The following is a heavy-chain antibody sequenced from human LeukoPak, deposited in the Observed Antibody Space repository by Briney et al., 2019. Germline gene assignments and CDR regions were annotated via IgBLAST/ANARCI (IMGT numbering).Heavy chain of an antibody. CDR1: GGSFSTHY. CDR2: INHSGST. J-gene: IGHJ4*02. Sequence: SETLSLTCAVYGGSFSTHYWSWIRQPPGEGLEWIGEINHSGSTNYNPSLKSRVNISVDTSKNQFSLKLSSVIAADTAVYYCAAEGPTYRRFDYWGQGTLVTVSS. V-gene: IGHV4-34*01. CDR3: AAEGPTYRRFDY. D-gene: IGHD1-26*01.